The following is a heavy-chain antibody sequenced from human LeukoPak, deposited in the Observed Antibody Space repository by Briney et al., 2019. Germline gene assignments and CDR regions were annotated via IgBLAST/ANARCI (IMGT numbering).Heavy chain of an antibody. CDR2: INHSGST. Sequence: PSETLSLTCAVYGGSFSGYYWSWIRQPPGEGLEWIGEINHSGSTNYNPSLKSQVTISVDTSKNQFSLKLSSVTAADTAVYYCARDLRRAIFGVVIIMAFDYWGQGTLVTVSS. CDR3: ARDLRRAIFGVVIIMAFDY. CDR1: GGSFSGYY. D-gene: IGHD3-3*01. J-gene: IGHJ4*02. V-gene: IGHV4-34*01.